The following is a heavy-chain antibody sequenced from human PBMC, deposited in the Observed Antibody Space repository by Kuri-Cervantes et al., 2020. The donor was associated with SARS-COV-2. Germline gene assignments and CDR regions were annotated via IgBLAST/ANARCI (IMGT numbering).Heavy chain of an antibody. CDR3: ARHPYTVTTPIDY. CDR2: IYNSGST. Sequence: GSLRLSCTVSGGSISTYYWSWIRQPAGKGLEWIGRIYNSGSTKYNPSLKSRVTMSVDTSKNQFSLKLSSVTAADTAVYYCARHPYTVTTPIDYWGQGTLVTVSS. CDR1: GGSISTYY. D-gene: IGHD4-11*01. V-gene: IGHV4-4*07. J-gene: IGHJ4*02.